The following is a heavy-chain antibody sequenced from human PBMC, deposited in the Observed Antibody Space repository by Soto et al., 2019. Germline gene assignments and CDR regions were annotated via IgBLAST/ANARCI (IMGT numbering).Heavy chain of an antibody. J-gene: IGHJ2*01. CDR1: GFTFSSYG. D-gene: IGHD2-15*01. V-gene: IGHV3-30*03. CDR3: HCGIAPAYFDV. Sequence: QVQLVESGGGVVQPGRSLRLSCAASGFTFSSYGMHWVRQAPGKGLEWVAVISYAGSNKYYADSVKGRFTISRYNSKKSLYVQMISLRAEDSAVYYCHCGIAPAYFDVWGRGALVTVSS. CDR2: ISYAGSNK.